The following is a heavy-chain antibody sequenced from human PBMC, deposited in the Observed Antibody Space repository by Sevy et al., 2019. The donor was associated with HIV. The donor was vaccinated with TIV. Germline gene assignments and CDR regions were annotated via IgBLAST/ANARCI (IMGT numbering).Heavy chain of an antibody. J-gene: IGHJ4*02. CDR3: ASRGVHTAMGDLDY. Sequence: GESLKISCKGSGYSFTSYWIGWVRQMPGKGLEWMGIIYPVDSDTRDSPSFLGQVTISADKSISTAYLQWSSLKASDTAMYYCASRGVHTAMGDLDYWGQGTLVTVSS. D-gene: IGHD5-18*01. V-gene: IGHV5-51*01. CDR2: IYPVDSDT. CDR1: GYSFTSYW.